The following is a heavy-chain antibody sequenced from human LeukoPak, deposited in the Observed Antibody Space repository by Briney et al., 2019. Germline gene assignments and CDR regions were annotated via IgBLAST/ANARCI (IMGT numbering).Heavy chain of an antibody. D-gene: IGHD3-9*01. Sequence: GSSVKVSCKASGGTFSSDAISWVRQAPGQGLEWMGGIIPIFGTANYAQKFQGRVTITADKSTSTAYMELSSLRSEDTAVYYCARYYDILTGGYYFDYWGQGTLVTVSS. J-gene: IGHJ4*02. CDR2: IIPIFGTA. CDR3: ARYYDILTGGYYFDY. V-gene: IGHV1-69*06. CDR1: GGTFSSDA.